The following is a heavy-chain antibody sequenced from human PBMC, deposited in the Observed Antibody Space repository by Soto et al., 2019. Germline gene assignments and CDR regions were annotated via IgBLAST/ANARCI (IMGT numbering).Heavy chain of an antibody. CDR3: GRHLVQKGMVRGEYYYYYMDV. V-gene: IGHV4-59*08. J-gene: IGHJ6*03. CDR2: IYYSGST. D-gene: IGHD3-10*01. Sequence: SETLSLTCTVSGGSISSYYWSWIRQPPGKGLEWIGYIYYSGSTNYNPSLKSRVTISVDTSKNQFSLKLSSVTAADTAVYYCGRHLVQKGMVRGEYYYYYMDVWGKGTTVTVSS. CDR1: GGSISSYY.